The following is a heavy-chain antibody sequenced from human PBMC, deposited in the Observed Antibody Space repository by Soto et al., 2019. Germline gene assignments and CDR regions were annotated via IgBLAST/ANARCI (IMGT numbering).Heavy chain of an antibody. D-gene: IGHD4-17*01. J-gene: IGHJ4*02. CDR1: GGSISSYY. Sequence: PSETLSLTCTVSGGSISSYYWSWIRQPPGKGLEWIGYIYYSGSTNYNPSLKSRVTISVDTSKNQFSLKLSSVTAADTAVYYCARGGYGDFFESYWGQGTLVTVSS. CDR3: ARGGYGDFFESY. V-gene: IGHV4-59*01. CDR2: IYYSGST.